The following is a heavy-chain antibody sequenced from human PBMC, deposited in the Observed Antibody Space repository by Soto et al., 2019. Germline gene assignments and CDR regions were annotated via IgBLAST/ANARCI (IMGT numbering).Heavy chain of an antibody. CDR1: GDSLSSGGYY. D-gene: IGHD2-15*01. CDR2: IYYSGST. V-gene: IGHV4-31*03. J-gene: IGHJ5*02. CDR3: ARGGASSQWFDP. Sequence: QVQLQESGPGLVEPSQTLSLTCTVSGDSLSSGGYYWSWIRQHPGKGLEWIGFIYYSGSTNFNPSLKSRITMSVDTFKNQFSLKLNSVTAADTAVYYCARGGASSQWFDPWGQGTLVTVSS.